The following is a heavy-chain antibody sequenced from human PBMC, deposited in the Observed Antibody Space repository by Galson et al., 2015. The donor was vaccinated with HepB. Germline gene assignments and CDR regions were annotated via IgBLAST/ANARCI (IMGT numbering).Heavy chain of an antibody. V-gene: IGHV4-59*01. Sequence: QLQLQESGSGLVKPSQTLSLTCTVSGASISSYYWNWIRPPPGKGLEWMGYISYSGSPNYNPSLKGRVTISINTSKNQFSLNLSSVTAADTAVYYCARVYDSSSADLDYWGQGTLVTVSS. D-gene: IGHD6-6*01. J-gene: IGHJ4*02. CDR2: ISYSGSP. CDR1: GASISSYY. CDR3: ARVYDSSSADLDY.